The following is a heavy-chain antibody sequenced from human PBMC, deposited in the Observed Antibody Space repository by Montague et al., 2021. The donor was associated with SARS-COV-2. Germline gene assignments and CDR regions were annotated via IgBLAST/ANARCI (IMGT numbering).Heavy chain of an antibody. CDR3: ARAPDYDILTGDLTEGFDF. D-gene: IGHD3-9*01. CDR1: GDSIRSDDKY. Sequence: SETLSLTCTVSGDSIRSDDKYWSWIRQPPGEGLEWIGDISYDRSTLYNPSLMSRITISLDMSKSQFSLKVSSVTAADTAVYFCARAPDYDILTGDLTEGFDFWGQGTLVTVSS. CDR2: ISYDRST. J-gene: IGHJ4*02. V-gene: IGHV4-30-4*01.